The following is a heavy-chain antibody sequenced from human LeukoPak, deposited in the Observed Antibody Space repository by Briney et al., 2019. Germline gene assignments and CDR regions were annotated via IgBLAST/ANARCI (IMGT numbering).Heavy chain of an antibody. CDR1: GFTFSSYA. CDR3: AILPGYSSGWYEVNY. D-gene: IGHD6-13*01. J-gene: IGHJ4*02. V-gene: IGHV3-23*01. Sequence: QPGGSLRLSCAASGFTFSSYAMAWVRQAPGKGLEWVSSISNGGGGTYYADSVKGRFTISRDNSKNTLYLQMNSLRAEDTAVYYCAILPGYSSGWYEVNYWGQGTLVTVSS. CDR2: ISNGGGGT.